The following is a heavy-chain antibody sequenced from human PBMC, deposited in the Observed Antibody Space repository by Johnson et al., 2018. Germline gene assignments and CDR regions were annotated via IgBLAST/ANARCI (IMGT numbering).Heavy chain of an antibody. D-gene: IGHD3-10*01. V-gene: IGHV3-30*18. CDR2: ISYDGSNK. J-gene: IGHJ3*02. CDR1: GLTFSSYG. Sequence: QVQLVESGGGVVPPGRSLRLSCAASGLTFSSYGMPWGRQAPGKGLEWVAVISYDGSNKYYADSVKGRITIPSDNSKNTLYLQMNSLRAEDTAVYYCAKVLLWFGEFDGFDIWGQGTMVTVSS. CDR3: AKVLLWFGEFDGFDI.